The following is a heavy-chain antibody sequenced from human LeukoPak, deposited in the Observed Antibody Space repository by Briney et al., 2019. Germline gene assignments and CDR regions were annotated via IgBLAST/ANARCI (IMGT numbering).Heavy chain of an antibody. J-gene: IGHJ4*02. V-gene: IGHV3-48*03. CDR3: ARERAGELSDF. CDR1: GFILSIYD. D-gene: IGHD3-10*01. CDR2: ISRSGDTI. Sequence: GGPLRLLCAASGFILSIYDINGLRQAPGKGLEWVSFISRSGDTIYYADSVKGRFTDSRDNAKNSLYLQMNSLRAEDTAVYYCARERAGELSDFWGQGVLVTVSS.